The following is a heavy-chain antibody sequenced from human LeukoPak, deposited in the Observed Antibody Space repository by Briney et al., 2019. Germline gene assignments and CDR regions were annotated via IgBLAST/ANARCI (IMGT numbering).Heavy chain of an antibody. D-gene: IGHD2-8*01. CDR1: GYTFTGYY. CDR2: ISAYNGNT. J-gene: IGHJ6*02. CDR3: ARGPERTGVGTRYYYDMDV. Sequence: ASVKVSCKASGYTFTGYYMHWVRQAPGQGLEWMGWISAYNGNTNYAQKLQGRVTMTTDTSTSTAYMELRSLRSDDTAVYYCARGPERTGVGTRYYYDMDVWGQGTTVTVSS. V-gene: IGHV1-18*04.